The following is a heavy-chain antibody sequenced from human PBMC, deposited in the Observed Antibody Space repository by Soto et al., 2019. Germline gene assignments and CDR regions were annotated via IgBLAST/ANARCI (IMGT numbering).Heavy chain of an antibody. Sequence: PGESLKISCKGSGYSFTSHWISWVRQMPGKGLEWMGRIDPSDSYTNYSPSFQGHVTISADKSISTAYLQWSSLKASDTAMYYCASHPPDCNSTRDYIEREAFYPWGQGTLVTVSS. CDR1: GYSFTSHW. D-gene: IGHD2-2*01. CDR3: ASHPPDCNSTRDYIEREAFYP. V-gene: IGHV5-10-1*01. J-gene: IGHJ5*02. CDR2: IDPSDSYT.